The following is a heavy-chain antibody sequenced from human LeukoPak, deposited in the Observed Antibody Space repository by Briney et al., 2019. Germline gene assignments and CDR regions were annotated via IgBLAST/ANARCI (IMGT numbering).Heavy chain of an antibody. J-gene: IGHJ4*02. CDR2: VYYSGTT. Sequence: PSETLSLTCSVSGDSIGSRSYYWSWIRQPPGKGLEWIGSVYYSGTTYYNPSLKSRVTVSADTSKNQFSLRLSSVTTADTAVYYCARHSSGTYYRFDYWGQGTLVTVSS. CDR1: GDSIGSRSYY. V-gene: IGHV4-39*01. D-gene: IGHD1-26*01. CDR3: ARHSSGTYYRFDY.